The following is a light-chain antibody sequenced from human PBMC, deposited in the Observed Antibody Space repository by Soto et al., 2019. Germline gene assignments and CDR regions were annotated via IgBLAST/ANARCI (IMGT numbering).Light chain of an antibody. CDR1: SSNIGSNT. CDR2: SNN. V-gene: IGLV1-44*01. J-gene: IGLJ3*02. CDR3: AAWDDSLNGHWV. Sequence: QSVLTQPPSASGTPGQRVTISCSGSSSNIGSNTVNWYQQLPGTAPKLLIYSNNQRPSGVPDRFSGSKSGTSDSLAISGLQSEDEADYYCAAWDDSLNGHWVFGGGTKVTVL.